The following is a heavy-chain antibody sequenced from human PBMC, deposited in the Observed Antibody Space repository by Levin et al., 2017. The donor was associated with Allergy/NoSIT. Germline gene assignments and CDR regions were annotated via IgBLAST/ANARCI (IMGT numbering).Heavy chain of an antibody. CDR1: GGSISSYY. Sequence: ASETLSLTCTVSGGSISSYYWSWIRQPPGKGLEWIGYIYYSGSTNYNPSLKSRVTISVDTSKNQFSLKLSSVTAADTAVYYCARDPWSGYSYSGLTRPEGPYWYFDLWGRGTLVTVSS. CDR3: ARDPWSGYSYSGLTRPEGPYWYFDL. J-gene: IGHJ2*01. CDR2: IYYSGST. V-gene: IGHV4-59*01. D-gene: IGHD3-3*01.